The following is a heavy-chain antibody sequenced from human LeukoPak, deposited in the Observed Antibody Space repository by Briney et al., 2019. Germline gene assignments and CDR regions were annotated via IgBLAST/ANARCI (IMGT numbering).Heavy chain of an antibody. V-gene: IGHV3-23*01. Sequence: PGGSLRLSCAASGFTFSSYGMSWVCQAPGKGLEWVSAISGSGGSTYYADSVKGRFTISRDNSKNTLYLQMNSLRAEDTAVYYCAKDRLLVSTVADYWGQGTLVTVSS. CDR2: ISGSGGST. CDR1: GFTFSSYG. CDR3: AKDRLLVSTVADY. D-gene: IGHD4-23*01. J-gene: IGHJ4*02.